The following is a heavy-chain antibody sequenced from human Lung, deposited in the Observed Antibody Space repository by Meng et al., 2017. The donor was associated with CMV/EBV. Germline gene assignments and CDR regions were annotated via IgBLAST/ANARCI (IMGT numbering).Heavy chain of an antibody. V-gene: IGHV3-30*03. CDR2: ISYDGSTE. D-gene: IGHD4-23*01. Sequence: SXKISXAASGFTFSSYWMHWVRQAPGKGLEWLALISYDGSTEYHADAVRGRFSISRDNSKNTLYVHMNSLRPEDTAIYYCARDVTTLGYSGMDVWGQGTXVTVSS. CDR3: ARDVTTLGYSGMDV. J-gene: IGHJ6*02. CDR1: GFTFSSYW.